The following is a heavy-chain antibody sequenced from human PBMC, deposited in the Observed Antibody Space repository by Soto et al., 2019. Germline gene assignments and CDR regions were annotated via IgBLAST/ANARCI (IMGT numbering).Heavy chain of an antibody. CDR2: ISSNGGST. CDR3: SRHVVYDIFTSSSDI. D-gene: IGHD3-9*01. J-gene: IGHJ3*02. Sequence: GGSLRLSCAASGFTFSSYAMHWVRQAPGKGLEYVSAISSNGGSTYYANSVKGRFTISRDNSKNTLYLQMGSLRAEDMAVYYCSRHVVYDIFTSSSDISSQAIMVTLS. V-gene: IGHV3-64*01. CDR1: GFTFSSYA.